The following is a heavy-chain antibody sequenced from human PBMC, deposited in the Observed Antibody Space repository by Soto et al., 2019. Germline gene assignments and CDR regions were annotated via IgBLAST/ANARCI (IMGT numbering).Heavy chain of an antibody. D-gene: IGHD6-19*01. J-gene: IGHJ6*04. CDR1: GYTFTSYG. CDR2: ISAYNGYT. Sequence: ASVKISCKASGYTFTSYGISWVRQAPGQGLEWMGWISAYNGYTNYAQKFQGRVTMTTDTSTSAAYMELRSLRSDDTAVFFCARDLLGLAVTHYHSYAMEVWGEGTKVTVSS. CDR3: ARDLLGLAVTHYHSYAMEV. V-gene: IGHV1-18*04.